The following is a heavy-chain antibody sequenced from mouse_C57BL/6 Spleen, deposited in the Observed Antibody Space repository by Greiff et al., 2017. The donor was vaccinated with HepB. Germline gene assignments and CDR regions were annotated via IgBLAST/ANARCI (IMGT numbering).Heavy chain of an antibody. CDR2: IRNKANGYTT. D-gene: IGHD6-1*01. V-gene: IGHV7-3*01. CDR1: GFTFTDYY. J-gene: IGHJ2*01. Sequence: EVKLVESGGGLVQPGGSLSLSCAASGFTFTDYYMSWVRQPPGKALEWLGFIRNKANGYTTEYSASVKGRFTLSRDNSQSILYLQMNALRAEDSATYYCARSSPYFDYWGQGTTLTVSS. CDR3: ARSSPYFDY.